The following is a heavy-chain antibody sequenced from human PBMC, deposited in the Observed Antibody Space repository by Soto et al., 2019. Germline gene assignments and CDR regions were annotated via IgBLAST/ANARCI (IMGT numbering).Heavy chain of an antibody. CDR2: ISSSSSTI. J-gene: IGHJ4*02. Sequence: PGGSLRLSCSASGFTFSSYSMKWVRQAPRKGLEWVSYISSSSSTIYYADSVKGRFTISRDNAKNSLYLQMNSLRAEDTAVYYCARDQGYDYIWGSYRQYYFDYWGQGTLVTVSS. CDR1: GFTFSSYS. CDR3: ARDQGYDYIWGSYRQYYFDY. V-gene: IGHV3-48*01. D-gene: IGHD3-16*02.